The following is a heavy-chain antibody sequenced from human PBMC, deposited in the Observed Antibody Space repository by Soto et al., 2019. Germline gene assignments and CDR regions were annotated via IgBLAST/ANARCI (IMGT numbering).Heavy chain of an antibody. J-gene: IGHJ4*02. CDR2: IDPSDSQT. CDR3: ARQIYDSDTGPNFQYYFDS. CDR1: GYSLAGYW. V-gene: IGHV5-10-1*01. Sequence: GESLKISCKGSGYSLAGYWITWVRQKPGKGLERMGRIDPSDSQTYYSPSFRGHVTISVTKSITTVFLQWSSLRASDTAMYYCARQIYDSDTGPNFQYYFDSWGQGTPFTVSS. D-gene: IGHD3-22*01.